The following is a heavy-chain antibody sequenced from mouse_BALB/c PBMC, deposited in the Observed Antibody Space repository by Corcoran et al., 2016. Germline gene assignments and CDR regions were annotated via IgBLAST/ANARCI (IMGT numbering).Heavy chain of an antibody. D-gene: IGHD1-1*01. CDR2: INPDSSTI. V-gene: IGHV4-1*02. Sequence: EVKLLESGGGLVQPGGSLKLSCAASGFDFSRYWMSWVRQAPGKGLEWIGEINPDSSTINYTPSLKDKFIISRDNAKNTLYLQMSKVRSEDTALYYCARPVYYYGSSLFDYWGQGTTLTVSS. J-gene: IGHJ2*01. CDR3: ARPVYYYGSSLFDY. CDR1: GFDFSRYW.